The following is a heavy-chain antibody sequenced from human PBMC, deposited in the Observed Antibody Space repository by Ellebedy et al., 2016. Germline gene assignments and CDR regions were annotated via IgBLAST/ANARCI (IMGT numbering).Heavy chain of an antibody. J-gene: IGHJ6*02. D-gene: IGHD5-24*01. CDR1: GFTFSSYG. V-gene: IGHV3-30*03. CDR2: ISYDGSNK. CDR3: ARDALSERWLLVEEFGYYYYGMDV. Sequence: GESLKISCAASGFTFSSYGMHWVRQAPGKGLEWVAVISYDGSNKYYADSVKGRFTISRDNSKNTLYLQMNSLRAEDTAVYYCARDALSERWLLVEEFGYYYYGMDVWGQGTTVTVSS.